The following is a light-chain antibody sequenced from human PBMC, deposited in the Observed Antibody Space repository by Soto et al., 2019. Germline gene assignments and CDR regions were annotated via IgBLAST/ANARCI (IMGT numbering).Light chain of an antibody. CDR2: KAS. CDR1: QTITTS. J-gene: IGKJ1*01. V-gene: IGKV1-5*03. Sequence: DIQMTQSPSTLSASVGDRVTITCRASQTITTSLAWYQRKPGKAPKLLIYKASSVESGVTSRFSGSGTGTEFTLTIRSLPPDDFATYSGQQYDSYSLRTFGQGTRVEI. CDR3: QQYDSYSLRT.